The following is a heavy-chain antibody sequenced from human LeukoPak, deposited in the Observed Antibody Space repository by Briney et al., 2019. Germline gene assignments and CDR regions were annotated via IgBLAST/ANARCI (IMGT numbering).Heavy chain of an antibody. V-gene: IGHV3-30*02. CDR3: ARAPTYRGYMGV. CDR2: IQHEGTTE. CDR1: GFTLSSSG. D-gene: IGHD4-11*01. Sequence: GGSLRLSCTASGFTLSSSGMHWVRLPPAKGLEWVAFIQHEGTTEYADSVKDRFTISRDNSKNTIHLEMNSLRAEDTAVYYCARAPTYRGYMGVWGKGTTVTVSS. J-gene: IGHJ6*03.